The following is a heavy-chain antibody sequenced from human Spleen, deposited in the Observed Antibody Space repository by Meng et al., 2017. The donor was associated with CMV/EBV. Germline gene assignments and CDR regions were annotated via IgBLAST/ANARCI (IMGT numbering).Heavy chain of an antibody. J-gene: IGHJ4*02. V-gene: IGHV3-23*03. CDR3: SRGISVMRGYSGYDDFDY. Sequence: GESLKISCAASGFSFNNYAMSWVRQAPGKGLEWVSVIYNGASSTYYADSVKGRFTISRDNSKNTLYLQMNSLRAEDTAIYYCSRGISVMRGYSGYDDFDYWGQGTLVTVSS. D-gene: IGHD5-12*01. CDR2: IYNGASST. CDR1: GFSFNNYA.